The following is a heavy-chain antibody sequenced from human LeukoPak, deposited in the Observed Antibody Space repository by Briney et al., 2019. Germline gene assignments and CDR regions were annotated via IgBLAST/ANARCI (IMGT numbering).Heavy chain of an antibody. V-gene: IGHV3-48*02. J-gene: IGHJ2*01. CDR3: ARDNLAPYWYFDL. D-gene: IGHD1-14*01. Sequence: PGGSLRLSCAASGFTFSGYSMNWVRQAPGKGLEWVSYISSDSGTIYYADSMKGRFTISRDNAKSSLYLQMTSLRDDDTAVYYCARDNLAPYWYFDLWGRGTLVTVSS. CDR2: ISSDSGTI. CDR1: GFTFSGYS.